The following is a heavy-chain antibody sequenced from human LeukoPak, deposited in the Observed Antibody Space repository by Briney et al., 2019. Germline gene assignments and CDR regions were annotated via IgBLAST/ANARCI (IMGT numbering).Heavy chain of an antibody. CDR1: GFTFGDYS. D-gene: IGHD5-18*01. J-gene: IGHJ4*02. V-gene: IGHV3-49*05. CDR3: TRVGHMSGYGYHFDY. Sequence: KAGGSLRLSCTTSGFTFGDYSMNWFRQAPGKGLEWVGFIRSKPYGGTTEYAASVKGRFTISRDDSKGIAYLQMNSLKTEDTAVYYCTRVGHMSGYGYHFDYWGQGTLVTVSS. CDR2: IRSKPYGGTT.